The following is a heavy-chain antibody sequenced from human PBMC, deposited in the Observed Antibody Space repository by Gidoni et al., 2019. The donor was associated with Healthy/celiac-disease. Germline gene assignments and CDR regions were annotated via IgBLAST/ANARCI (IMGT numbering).Heavy chain of an antibody. Sequence: QVQLVESGGGVVQPGRSLRLSCAASGFTFSSYAMHWVRQAPGKGLEWVAVISYDGSNKYYADSVKGRFTISRDNSKNTLYLQMNSLRAEDTAVYYCARAGASRNAFDYWGQGTLVTVSS. J-gene: IGHJ4*02. D-gene: IGHD7-27*01. CDR2: ISYDGSNK. V-gene: IGHV3-30-3*01. CDR1: GFTFSSYA. CDR3: ARAGASRNAFDY.